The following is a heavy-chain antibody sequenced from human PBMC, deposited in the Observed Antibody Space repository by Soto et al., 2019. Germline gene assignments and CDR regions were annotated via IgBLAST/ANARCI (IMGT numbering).Heavy chain of an antibody. D-gene: IGHD5-18*01. CDR2: SYHSGST. CDR3: ARVDTDYYYYGMDV. V-gene: IGHV4-4*02. Sequence: SETLSLTCAVSGGSISSSNWWGWVRQPPGKGLEWIGESYHSGSTNYSPSLKSRGTISVDKSKNQFSLKLSSVTAADTAVCYWARVDTDYYYYGMDVWGQGTTVTVSS. J-gene: IGHJ6*02. CDR1: GGSISSSNW.